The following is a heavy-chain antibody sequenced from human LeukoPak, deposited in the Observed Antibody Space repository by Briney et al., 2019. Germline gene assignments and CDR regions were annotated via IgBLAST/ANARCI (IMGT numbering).Heavy chain of an antibody. CDR1: GFTFSTYG. V-gene: IGHV3-21*01. CDR2: ISSSSSYI. D-gene: IGHD6-13*01. Sequence: GGSLRLSCAGSGFTFSTYGMNWIRQASGKGLEWVSFISSSSSYIYYADSVKGRFTISRDNAENSLYLQMNSLRAEDTAVYYCARALPYSSSSDPWGQGTLVTVSS. CDR3: ARALPYSSSSDP. J-gene: IGHJ5*02.